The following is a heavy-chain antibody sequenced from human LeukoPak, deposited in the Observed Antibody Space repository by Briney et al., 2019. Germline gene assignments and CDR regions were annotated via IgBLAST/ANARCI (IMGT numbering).Heavy chain of an antibody. CDR2: INHSGST. V-gene: IGHV4-34*01. D-gene: IGHD2-8*02. CDR1: GGSFSGYC. J-gene: IGHJ4*02. CDR3: ARGFPSIRGIYYFDY. Sequence: SETLSLTCAVYGGSFSGYCWSWIRQPPGKGLEWIGEINHSGSTNYNPSLKGRVTISVDTSKNQFSLKLSSVTAADTAVYYCARGFPSIRGIYYFDYWGQGTLVTVSS.